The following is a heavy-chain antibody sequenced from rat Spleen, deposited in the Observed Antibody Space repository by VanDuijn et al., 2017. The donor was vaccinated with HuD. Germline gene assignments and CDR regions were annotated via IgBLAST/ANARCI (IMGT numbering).Heavy chain of an antibody. D-gene: IGHD2-2*01. V-gene: IGHV5-29*01. CDR3: TRAGYLRDWYFDF. J-gene: IGHJ1*01. CDR2: ISSDGSTT. CDR1: GFIFTDFY. Sequence: EVQLVESDGGLVQPGRSLKLSCAASGFIFTDFYMAWVRQATTKGPEWVATISSDGSTTYYRDSVKGRFTISRDNAKSSLYLQMDSLRSEDTATYHCTRAGYLRDWYFDFWGPGTMVTVSS.